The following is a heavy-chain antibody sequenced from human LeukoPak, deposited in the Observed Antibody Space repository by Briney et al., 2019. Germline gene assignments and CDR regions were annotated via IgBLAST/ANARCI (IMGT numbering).Heavy chain of an antibody. CDR1: VVSTRRGY. V-gene: IGHV4-4*07. CDR2: ISTRVPT. CDR3: ARGYGSGSYST. D-gene: IGHD3-10*01. Sequence: SVSLSLPRLVSVVSTRRGYWRWIRQPAGKGREWMGRISTRVPTYYNPSLPRRVTMSLDTSENQFSRKGNDVCAAGTAVNYCARGYGSGSYSTWGQGTLVTVSS. J-gene: IGHJ5*02.